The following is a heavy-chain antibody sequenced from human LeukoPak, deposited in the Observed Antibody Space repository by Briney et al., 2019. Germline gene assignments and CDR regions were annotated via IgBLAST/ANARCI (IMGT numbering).Heavy chain of an antibody. CDR3: ARQPFGQQLDTGFDP. CDR2: IYYSGST. CDR1: GGSISSSSYY. Sequence: PSETLSLPCTVSGGSISSSSYYWGWIRQPPGKGLEWIGSIYYSGSTYYNPSLKSRVTISVDTSKNQFSLKLSSVIAADTAVYYCARQPFGQQLDTGFDPWGQGTLVTVSS. V-gene: IGHV4-39*01. J-gene: IGHJ5*02. D-gene: IGHD6-13*01.